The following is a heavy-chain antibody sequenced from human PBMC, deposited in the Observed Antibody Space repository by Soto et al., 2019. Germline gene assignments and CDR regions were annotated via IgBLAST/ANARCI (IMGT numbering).Heavy chain of an antibody. J-gene: IGHJ4*02. D-gene: IGHD3-3*01. CDR3: AKDSPPNYYDFWSGYYTEGKFDY. Sequence: GGSLRLSCAASGFTFSSYGMHWVRQAPGKGLEWVAVISYDGSNKYYADSVKGRFTISRDNSKNTLYLQMNSLRAEDTAVYYCAKDSPPNYYDFWSGYYTEGKFDYWGQGTLVTVSS. CDR1: GFTFSSYG. V-gene: IGHV3-30*18. CDR2: ISYDGSNK.